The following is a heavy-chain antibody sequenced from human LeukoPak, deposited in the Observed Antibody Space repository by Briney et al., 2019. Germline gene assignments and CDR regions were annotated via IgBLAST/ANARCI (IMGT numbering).Heavy chain of an antibody. Sequence: PGESLKISCKGFGYSFTDYLIGWVRQMPGKGLEWMGIIYPSDSDTKYSPSFQGQVTISGDKSITTAYLQWSSLKTSDSAMYYCAKGYWYFDLWGRGTLLTVSS. CDR3: AKGYWYFDL. CDR1: GYSFTDYL. V-gene: IGHV5-51*03. J-gene: IGHJ2*01. CDR2: IYPSDSDT.